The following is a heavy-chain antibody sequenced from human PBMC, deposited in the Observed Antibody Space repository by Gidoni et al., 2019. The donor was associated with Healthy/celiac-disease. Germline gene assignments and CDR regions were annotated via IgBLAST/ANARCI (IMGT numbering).Heavy chain of an antibody. J-gene: IGHJ3*02. CDR3: ASNYGSGPDAFDI. D-gene: IGHD3-10*01. V-gene: IGHV3-30*01. CDR2: ISYDGSNK. CDR1: GFTFSSYA. Sequence: QVQLVESGGGVVQPGRSLRLSCAASGFTFSSYAMHWVRQAPGKGLEWVAVISYDGSNKYYADSVKGRFTISRDNSKNTLYLQMNSLRAEDTAVYYCASNYGSGPDAFDIWGQGTMVTVSS.